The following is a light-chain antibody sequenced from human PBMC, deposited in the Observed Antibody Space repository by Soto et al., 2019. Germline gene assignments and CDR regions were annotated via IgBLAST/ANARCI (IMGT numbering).Light chain of an antibody. CDR3: QSFGRHPGGWV. CDR2: GTS. V-gene: IGLV1-40*01. CDR1: SSNIGAGFD. Sequence: QSVLTQPPSVSGAPGQRVTISCTGSSSNIGAGFDVHWYQHLPGTAPKLLIYGTSNRPSGVPDRFSGSKSGASASLAITGPQAGEWAEYYRQSFGRHPGGWVFGGGTKLTVL. J-gene: IGLJ3*02.